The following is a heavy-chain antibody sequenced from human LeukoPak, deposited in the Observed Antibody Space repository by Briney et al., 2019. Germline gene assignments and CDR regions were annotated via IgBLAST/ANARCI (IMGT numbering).Heavy chain of an antibody. CDR3: ARDSSSWSSDY. CDR2: INPNSGGT. Sequence: ASVKVSCKASGYTFTGYYMHWVRQAPGQGLEWMGWINPNSGGTNYAQKFQGRVTMTRDTSISTAYMELSSLTSEDTAVYYCARDSSSWSSDYWGQGTLVTVSS. CDR1: GYTFTGYY. D-gene: IGHD6-13*01. V-gene: IGHV1-2*02. J-gene: IGHJ4*02.